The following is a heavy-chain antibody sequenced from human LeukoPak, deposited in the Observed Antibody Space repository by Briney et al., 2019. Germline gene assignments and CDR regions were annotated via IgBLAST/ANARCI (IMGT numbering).Heavy chain of an antibody. D-gene: IGHD3-22*01. Sequence: GASVKVSCKASGYTFISYGISWVRQAPGQGLEWMGWISAYNGNTNYAQKFQGRVTMTRDTSISTAYMELSRLRSDDTAVYYCAEAPPSSSGYYYRDPAHDYWGQGTLVTVSS. V-gene: IGHV1-18*01. CDR3: AEAPPSSSGYYYRDPAHDY. J-gene: IGHJ4*02. CDR1: GYTFISYG. CDR2: ISAYNGNT.